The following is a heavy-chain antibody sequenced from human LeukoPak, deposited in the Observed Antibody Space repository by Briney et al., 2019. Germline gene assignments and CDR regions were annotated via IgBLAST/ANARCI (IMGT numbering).Heavy chain of an antibody. CDR1: GFTFSNAW. J-gene: IGHJ4*02. CDR3: TRVSYDYVWGSTMYYFDY. CDR2: IKTRADGGTT. V-gene: IGHV3-15*01. D-gene: IGHD3-16*01. Sequence: GGSLRLSCAASGFTFSNAWMSWVRQAPGKGLEWVGRIKTRADGGTTAYAAPVNGRSSISRDDSKNTLYLQMNSLKTEDTAVYYCTRVSYDYVWGSTMYYFDYWGQGTLVTVSS.